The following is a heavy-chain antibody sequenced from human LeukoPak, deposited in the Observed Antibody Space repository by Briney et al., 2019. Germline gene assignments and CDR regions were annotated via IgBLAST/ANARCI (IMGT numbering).Heavy chain of an antibody. Sequence: GGSLRLSCAASGFTFSSYEMNWVRQAPGKGLEWVSYISSSGSTIYYADSVKGRFTISRDNAKNSLYLQMNSLRAEDTAVYYCARDMVLVAAGYFDYWGQGTLVTVSS. J-gene: IGHJ4*02. CDR1: GFTFSSYE. CDR3: ARDMVLVAAGYFDY. V-gene: IGHV3-48*03. D-gene: IGHD6-13*01. CDR2: ISSSGSTI.